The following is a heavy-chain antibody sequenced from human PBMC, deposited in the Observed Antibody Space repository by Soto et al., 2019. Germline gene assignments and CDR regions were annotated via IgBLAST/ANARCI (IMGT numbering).Heavy chain of an antibody. V-gene: IGHV3-30*18. CDR3: AKDSAMVRGVISYFDY. CDR1: GFTFSSYG. D-gene: IGHD3-10*01. Sequence: PGGPLRLSCAASGFTFSSYGMHWVRQAPGKGLEWVAVISYDGSNKYYADSVKGRFTISRDNSKNTLYLQMNSLRAEDTAVYYCAKDSAMVRGVISYFDYWGQGTLVTVSS. CDR2: ISYDGSNK. J-gene: IGHJ4*02.